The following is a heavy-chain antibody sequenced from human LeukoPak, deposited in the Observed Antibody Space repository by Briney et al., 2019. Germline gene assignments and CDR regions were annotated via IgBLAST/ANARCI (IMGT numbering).Heavy chain of an antibody. D-gene: IGHD1-20*01. Sequence: GGSLRLSCAASKFTFRNYWMSWVRQAPGKGLEWVANTKQDGSEKYYVDSVRGRFTISRDNVKNSLYLQMNSLRAEDTAVYYCARDDNFSSDSWGQGTLVTVSS. CDR1: KFTFRNYW. CDR2: TKQDGSEK. J-gene: IGHJ4*02. CDR3: ARDDNFSSDS. V-gene: IGHV3-7*05.